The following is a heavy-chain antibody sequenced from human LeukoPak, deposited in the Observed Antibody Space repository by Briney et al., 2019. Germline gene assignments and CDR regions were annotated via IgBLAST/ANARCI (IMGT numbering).Heavy chain of an antibody. CDR3: ARDREAFDY. CDR1: GGSIGTYY. CDR2: VYTFGTT. V-gene: IGHV4-4*07. Sequence: SETLSLTCTVSGGSIGTYYWSWIRQPAGKGLEWIGRVYTFGTTNYNPSLKSRVTMSVDTSKNQFSLKRSSVTAADTAVYYCARDREAFDYWGQGTLVTVSS. D-gene: IGHD1-26*01. J-gene: IGHJ4*02.